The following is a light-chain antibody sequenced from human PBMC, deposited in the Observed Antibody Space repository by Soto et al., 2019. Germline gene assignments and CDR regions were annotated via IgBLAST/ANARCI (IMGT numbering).Light chain of an antibody. Sequence: EIVMTQSPATLSVSPGERATPSCRASQSVSSNLAWYQQKPGQAPRLLIYGASTRATGIPARFSGSGSGTEFTLTISSLQSEDFAVYYCQQYNNWPPWTFGPGTKVDIX. V-gene: IGKV3-15*01. CDR1: QSVSSN. CDR2: GAS. CDR3: QQYNNWPPWT. J-gene: IGKJ1*01.